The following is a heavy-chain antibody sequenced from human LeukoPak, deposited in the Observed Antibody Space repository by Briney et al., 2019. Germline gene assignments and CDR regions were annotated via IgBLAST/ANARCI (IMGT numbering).Heavy chain of an antibody. CDR2: IYTSGST. J-gene: IGHJ3*02. CDR1: GGSISSYY. V-gene: IGHV4-4*07. D-gene: IGHD5/OR15-5a*01. CDR3: ASLNSVGAFDI. Sequence: SETLSLTCTVSGGSISSYYWSWIRQPAGKGLEWIGRIYTSGSTNYNPSLKSRLTMSVDTPKNQFSLKLSSVTAADTAVYYCASLNSVGAFDIWGQGTMVTVSS.